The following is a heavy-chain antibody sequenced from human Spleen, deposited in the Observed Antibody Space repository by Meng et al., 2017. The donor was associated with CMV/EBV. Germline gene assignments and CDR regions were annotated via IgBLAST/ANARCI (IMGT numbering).Heavy chain of an antibody. D-gene: IGHD3-22*01. CDR1: GFTFSDYY. J-gene: IGHJ4*02. Sequence: VEVVESGGGLVKPGRSLRLSCAASGFTFSDYYMSWIRQAPGKGREWVSYISSSSSYTNYADSVKGRFTISRDNAKNSLYLQMNSLRAEDTAVYYCARGFDSSGLCRFDYWGQGTLVTVSS. V-gene: IGHV3-11*06. CDR2: ISSSSSYT. CDR3: ARGFDSSGLCRFDY.